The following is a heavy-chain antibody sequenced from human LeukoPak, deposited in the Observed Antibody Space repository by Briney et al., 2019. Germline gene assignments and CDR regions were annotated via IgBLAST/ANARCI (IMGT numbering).Heavy chain of an antibody. D-gene: IGHD3-10*02. CDR3: ARGGGVRGVNYFDY. Sequence: GGSLRLSCAASGFTFSSYGMHWVRQAPGKGLGWVAVIWYDGSNKYYADSVKGRFTISRDNSKNTLYLQMNSLRAEDTAVYYCARGGGVRGVNYFDYWGQGTLVTVSS. V-gene: IGHV3-33*01. CDR2: IWYDGSNK. CDR1: GFTFSSYG. J-gene: IGHJ4*02.